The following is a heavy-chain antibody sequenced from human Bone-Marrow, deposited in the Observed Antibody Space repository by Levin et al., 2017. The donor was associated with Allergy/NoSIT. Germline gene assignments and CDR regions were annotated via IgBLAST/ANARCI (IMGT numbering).Heavy chain of an antibody. J-gene: IGHJ4*02. Sequence: GESLKISCTASGFTFGDYAMSWFRQAPGKGLEWVGFIRSKAYGGTTEYAASVKGRFTISRDDSKSIAYLQMNSLKTEDTAVYYCTRGATGRDGYNFWKAAGLGQYYFDYWGQGTLVTVSS. CDR1: GFTFGDYA. CDR3: TRGATGRDGYNFWKAAGLGQYYFDY. CDR2: IRSKAYGGTT. V-gene: IGHV3-49*03. D-gene: IGHD5-24*01.